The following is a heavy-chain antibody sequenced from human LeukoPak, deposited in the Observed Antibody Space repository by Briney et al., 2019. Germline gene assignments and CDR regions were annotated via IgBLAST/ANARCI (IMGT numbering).Heavy chain of an antibody. J-gene: IGHJ3*02. CDR2: ISSSSSTI. D-gene: IGHD4-23*01. CDR3: ARVWDYGGNSGHDAFDI. V-gene: IGHV3-11*04. CDR1: GFTFSDYY. Sequence: PGGSLRLSCAASGFTFSDYYMSWIRQAPGKGLEWVSYISSSSSTIYYADSVKGRFTISRDNAKNSLYLQMNSLRAEDTAVYYCARVWDYGGNSGHDAFDIWGQGTMVTVSS.